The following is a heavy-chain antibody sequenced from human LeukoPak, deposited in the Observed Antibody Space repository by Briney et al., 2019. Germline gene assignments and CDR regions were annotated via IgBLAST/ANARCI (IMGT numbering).Heavy chain of an antibody. J-gene: IGHJ4*02. CDR2: ISSSSSYI. CDR1: GFTFSSYS. Sequence: PGGSLRLSCAASGFTFSSYSMNWVRQAPGKGLEWVSSISSSSSYIYYADSVRGRFTISRDNAKNSLYLQMNSLRAEDTAVYYCARAREGSGFDYWGQGTLVTVSS. V-gene: IGHV3-21*01. CDR3: ARAREGSGFDY. D-gene: IGHD1-26*01.